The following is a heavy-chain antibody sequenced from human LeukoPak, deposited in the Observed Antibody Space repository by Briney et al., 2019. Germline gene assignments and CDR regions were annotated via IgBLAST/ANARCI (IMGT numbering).Heavy chain of an antibody. CDR1: GFTFSSYG. J-gene: IGHJ6*03. D-gene: IGHD4-23*01. CDR2: IRYDGSNK. CDR3: ARDGDTVLTRGYYYYMDV. V-gene: IGHV3-30*02. Sequence: GGSLRLSCAASGFTFSSYGMHWVRQAPGKGLEWVAFIRYDGSNKYYADSVKGRFTISRDNSKNSLYLQMSSLRAEDTAVYYCARDGDTVLTRGYYYYMDVWGKGTTVTVSS.